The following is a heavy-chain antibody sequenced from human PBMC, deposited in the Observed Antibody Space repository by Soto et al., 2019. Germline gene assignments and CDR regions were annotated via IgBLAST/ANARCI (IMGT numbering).Heavy chain of an antibody. CDR2: INPSGRST. J-gene: IGHJ4*02. D-gene: IGHD4-17*01. V-gene: IGHV1-46*01. Sequence: QVQLVQSGAEVKKPGASVKVSCTASGETFTRHYIHWVRQAPGQGLKWMGMINPSGRSTSYAQKFQGRVIMTRDTSTNTVYMELNSLKSDDTAVYYCARDGADGAPLAYWGQGTLVAVSS. CDR3: ARDGADGAPLAY. CDR1: GETFTRHY.